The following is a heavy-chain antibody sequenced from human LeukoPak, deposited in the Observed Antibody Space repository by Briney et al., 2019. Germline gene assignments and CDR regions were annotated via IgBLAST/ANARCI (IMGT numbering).Heavy chain of an antibody. J-gene: IGHJ4*02. CDR3: AKGTWFGELLFDY. CDR1: GFTVSSNS. Sequence: GGSLRLSCTVSGFTVSSNSMSWVRQAPGKGLEWVSGISWNSGSIGYADSVKGRFTISRDNAKNSLYLQMNSLRAEDMALYYCAKGTWFGELLFDYWGQGTLVTVSS. D-gene: IGHD3-10*01. V-gene: IGHV3-9*03. CDR2: ISWNSGSI.